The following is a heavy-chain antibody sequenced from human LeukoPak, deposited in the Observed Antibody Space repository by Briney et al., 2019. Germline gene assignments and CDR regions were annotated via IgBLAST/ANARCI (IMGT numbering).Heavy chain of an antibody. V-gene: IGHV1-2*02. CDR1: GYTFTGYY. J-gene: IGHJ6*03. CDR2: INPNSGGT. D-gene: IGHD6-13*01. Sequence: ASVKVSCKASGYTFTGYYMHWVRQAPGQGLEWMGWINPNSGGTNYAQKFRGRVTMTRDTSISTAYMELSRLRSDDTAVYYCARVTAGVYYYMDVWGKGTTVTVSS. CDR3: ARVTAGVYYYMDV.